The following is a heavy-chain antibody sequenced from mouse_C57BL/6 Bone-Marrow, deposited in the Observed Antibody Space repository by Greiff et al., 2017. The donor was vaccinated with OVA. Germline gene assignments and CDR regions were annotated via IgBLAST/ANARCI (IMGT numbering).Heavy chain of an antibody. V-gene: IGHV1-76*01. CDR3: ARDDGYFFEY. J-gene: IGHJ2*01. CDR1: GYTFTDHY. Sequence: QVQLQQSGAEVVRPGASVKLSCKASGYTFTDHYINWVKQRPGQGLEWIGRIYPGSGNTYYNAKFKGKATLTAEKSSNTAYLQLSSLTSEDSAVYSCARDDGYFFEYWGQGTALTGSS. CDR2: IYPGSGNT. D-gene: IGHD2-3*01.